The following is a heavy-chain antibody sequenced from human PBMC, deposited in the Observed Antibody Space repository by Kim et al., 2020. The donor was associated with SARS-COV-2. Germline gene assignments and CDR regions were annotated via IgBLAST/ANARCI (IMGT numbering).Heavy chain of an antibody. CDR2: ISSSSSYI. Sequence: GGSLRLSCAASGFTFSSYSMNWVRQAPGKGLEWVSSISSSSSYIYYADSVKGRFTISRDNAKNSLYLQMNSLRAEDTAVYYCARVDPLALGFDYWGQGTLVTVSS. V-gene: IGHV3-21*01. J-gene: IGHJ4*02. D-gene: IGHD3-16*01. CDR3: ARVDPLALGFDY. CDR1: GFTFSSYS.